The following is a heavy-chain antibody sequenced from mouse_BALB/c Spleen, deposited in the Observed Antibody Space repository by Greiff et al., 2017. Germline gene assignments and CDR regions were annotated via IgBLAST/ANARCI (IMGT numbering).Heavy chain of an antibody. CDR3: ARWAYGYDGTFPYWYFDV. Sequence: QVQLKQPGAELVMPGASVKMSCKASGYTFTDYWMHWVKQRPGQGLEWIGAIDTSDSYTSYNQKFKGKATLTVDESSSTAYMQLSSLTSEDSAVYYCARWAYGYDGTFPYWYFDVWGAGTTVTVSS. V-gene: IGHV1-69*01. CDR1: GYTFTDYW. CDR2: IDTSDSYT. D-gene: IGHD2-2*01. J-gene: IGHJ1*01.